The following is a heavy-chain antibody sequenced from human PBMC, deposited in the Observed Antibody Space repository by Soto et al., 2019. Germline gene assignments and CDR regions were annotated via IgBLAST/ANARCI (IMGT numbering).Heavy chain of an antibody. Sequence: GESLKISCKGSGYNYDTYWIAWVRQMPGKGLEWMGIIFPRDPDTRYRPSFQGQVTISADRSTTTAYLQWYSLKASDTAMYYCARSYYDSSGYYYDMDYWGQGTLVTVSS. CDR1: GYNYDTYW. CDR3: ARSYYDSSGYYYDMDY. V-gene: IGHV5-51*01. CDR2: IFPRDPDT. J-gene: IGHJ4*02. D-gene: IGHD3-22*01.